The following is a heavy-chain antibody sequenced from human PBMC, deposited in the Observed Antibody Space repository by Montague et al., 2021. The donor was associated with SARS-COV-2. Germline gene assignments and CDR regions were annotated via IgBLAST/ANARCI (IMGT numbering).Heavy chain of an antibody. J-gene: IGHJ4*02. D-gene: IGHD3-10*01. CDR1: GDSIKNYF. CDR3: AKEFGSGSINPPY. V-gene: IGHV4-59*01. Sequence: SETLSLTCTVSGDSIKNYFWSWIRQPPGKGLEWIGYIYYYGNTNYNSSLKSRATISIDTSRNLFSLQLRSVTTADTAVYFCAKEFGSGSINPPYWGQGVLVTVSS. CDR2: IYYYGNT.